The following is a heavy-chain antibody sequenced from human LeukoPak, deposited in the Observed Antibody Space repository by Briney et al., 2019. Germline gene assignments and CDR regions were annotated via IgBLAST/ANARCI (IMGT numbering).Heavy chain of an antibody. Sequence: PGGSLRLSCAASGFTFSSYAMSWVRQAPGKGLEWVSSISSSSSYIYYADSVKGRFTISRDNAKNSLYLQMNSLRAEDTAVYYCARDRSSMSTVITTGKAGFDPWGQGTLVTVSS. J-gene: IGHJ5*02. CDR2: ISSSSSYI. CDR1: GFTFSSYA. D-gene: IGHD3-16*01. V-gene: IGHV3-21*01. CDR3: ARDRSSMSTVITTGKAGFDP.